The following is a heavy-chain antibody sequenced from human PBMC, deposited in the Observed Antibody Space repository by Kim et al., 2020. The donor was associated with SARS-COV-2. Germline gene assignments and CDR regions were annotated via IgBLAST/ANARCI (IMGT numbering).Heavy chain of an antibody. CDR3: AKDGAVAARSRYFDL. J-gene: IGHJ2*01. CDR2: ISWNSGSI. D-gene: IGHD6-19*01. Sequence: GGSLRLSCAASGFTFDDYAMHWVRQAPGKGLEWVSGISWNSGSIGYADSVKGRFTISRDNAKNSQYLQMNSLRAEDTALYYCAKDGAVAARSRYFDLWGRGTLVTVSS. CDR1: GFTFDDYA. V-gene: IGHV3-9*01.